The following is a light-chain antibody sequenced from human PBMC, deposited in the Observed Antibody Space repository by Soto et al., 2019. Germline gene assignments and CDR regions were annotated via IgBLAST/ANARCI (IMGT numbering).Light chain of an antibody. V-gene: IGLV2-14*03. CDR3: RSFTGSTSYV. CDR2: DVS. Sequence: QSALTQPASVSGSPGQSVTISCTGTSSDVGGYNYVSWYQQHPGKVPKLMIYDVSDRPSGVSNRFSGSKSGNTASLTISGLQAEEEAYYYCRSFTGSTSYVFGSGTKLTVL. CDR1: SSDVGGYNY. J-gene: IGLJ1*01.